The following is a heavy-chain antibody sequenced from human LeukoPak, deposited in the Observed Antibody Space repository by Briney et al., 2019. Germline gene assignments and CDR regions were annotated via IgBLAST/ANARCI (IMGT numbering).Heavy chain of an antibody. Sequence: GGSLRLSCAASGFIFTNYWMNWVREAPGKGLEWVAMIKYDGIDKQYLDSVKGRFTISRDNAKNSLYLQMNSLRAEDTAVYYCARMGGGQQLVYWGQGTLVTVSS. D-gene: IGHD6-13*01. V-gene: IGHV3-7*01. CDR3: ARMGGGQQLVY. CDR2: IKYDGIDK. J-gene: IGHJ4*02. CDR1: GFIFTNYW.